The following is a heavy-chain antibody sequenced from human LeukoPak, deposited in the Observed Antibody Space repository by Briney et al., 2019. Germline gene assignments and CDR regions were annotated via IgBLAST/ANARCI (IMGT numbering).Heavy chain of an antibody. CDR3: ARDYYYYGSGSYYDLRYGMDV. Sequence: SQTLSLTCTVSGGSISSGDYYWSWIRQPPGKGLEWIGYIYYSGSTYYNPSLKSRVTISVDTSKNQFSLKLSSVTAADTAVYYCARDYYYYGSGSYYDLRYGMDVWGQGTLVTVSS. CDR1: GGSISSGDYY. CDR2: IYYSGST. D-gene: IGHD3-10*01. V-gene: IGHV4-30-4*01. J-gene: IGHJ6*02.